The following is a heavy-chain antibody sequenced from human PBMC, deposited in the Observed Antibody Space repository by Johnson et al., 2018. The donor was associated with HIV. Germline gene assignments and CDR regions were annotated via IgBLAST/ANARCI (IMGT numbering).Heavy chain of an antibody. J-gene: IGHJ3*02. Sequence: VQLVESGGGLIQPGGSLRLSCAASGFLVSSNYMSWVRQAPGQGLEWVSVIYSGGSIYYADSVKGRFPISRDNSKNTLYLQMNSLRAEDTAVYYCARAEGDYYDSRGWGPDAFDIWGQGTMVTVSS. CDR2: IYSGGSI. CDR3: ARAEGDYYDSRGWGPDAFDI. V-gene: IGHV3-53*01. CDR1: GFLVSSNY. D-gene: IGHD3-22*01.